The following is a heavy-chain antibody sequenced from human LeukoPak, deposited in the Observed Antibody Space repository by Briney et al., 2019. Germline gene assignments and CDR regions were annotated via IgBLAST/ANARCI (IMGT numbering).Heavy chain of an antibody. CDR3: AREGGPYRPLDY. CDR1: GGSISSTNW. V-gene: IGHV4-4*02. J-gene: IGHJ4*02. CDR2: VHLSGRT. Sequence: PSGTLSLTCGVSGGSISSTNWWAWVRQPPGEGLEWIGEVHLSGRTNYNPSLESRVTMSVDMSENHISLKLTSVTAADTAVYYCAREGGPYRPLDYSGQGTLVTVSS.